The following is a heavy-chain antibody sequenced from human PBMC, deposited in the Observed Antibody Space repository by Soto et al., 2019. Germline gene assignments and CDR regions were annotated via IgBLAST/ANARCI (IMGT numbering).Heavy chain of an antibody. V-gene: IGHV4-59*01. CDR2: VFYRGGT. J-gene: IGHJ4*02. D-gene: IGHD2-15*01. CDR1: GDIMSPYY. CDR3: ARLKTVEKVGAY. Sequence: PEALSLRYTVSGDIMSPYYWGGSRQPPGKGLQWIGYVFYRGGTAYDPSLKSRVTMSLDMSKKQLSLKLSSVTAADTATYYCARLKTVEKVGAYSGQGTHVTVSA.